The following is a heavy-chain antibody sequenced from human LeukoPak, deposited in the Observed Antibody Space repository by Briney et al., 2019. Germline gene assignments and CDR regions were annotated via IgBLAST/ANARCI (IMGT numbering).Heavy chain of an antibody. J-gene: IGHJ4*02. CDR3: ARASYVWFGEVSEPFDY. CDR2: ISISGSTI. Sequence: PGGSLRLSCAASGFNFSDYFMSWIRQAPGKGLEWLSYISISGSTIYYADSVKGRFTISRDNAKNSLHLQMNSLRVEDTAVYYCARASYVWFGEVSEPFDYWGQGTLVTVSS. D-gene: IGHD3-10*01. CDR1: GFNFSDYF. V-gene: IGHV3-11*01.